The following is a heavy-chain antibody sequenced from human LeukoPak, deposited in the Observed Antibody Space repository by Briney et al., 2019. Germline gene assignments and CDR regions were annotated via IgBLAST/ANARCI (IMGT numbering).Heavy chain of an antibody. CDR1: GFTFSSYG. V-gene: IGHV3-30*02. D-gene: IGHD2-2*02. J-gene: IGHJ4*02. CDR3: AKDRAPYCSSTSCYTFDY. Sequence: GGSLRLSCAASGFTFSSYGMHWVRQAPGKGLEWVAFIRYDGGNKYYADSVKGRFTISRDNSKNTLYLQMNSLRAEDTAVYYCAKDRAPYCSSTSCYTFDYWGQGTLVTVSS. CDR2: IRYDGGNK.